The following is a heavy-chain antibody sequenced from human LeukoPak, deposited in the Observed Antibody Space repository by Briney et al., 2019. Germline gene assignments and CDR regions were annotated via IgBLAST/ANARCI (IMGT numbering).Heavy chain of an antibody. D-gene: IGHD1-7*01. CDR1: GFSVSSNY. J-gene: IGHJ4*02. V-gene: IGHV3-53*01. CDR3: ARDPELRGFDY. Sequence: GGSLRLSCSASGFSVSSNYMNWLRQAPGKGLEWVSVIYNGDRIHYADSVKGRFTISSDNAKNSLYLQMNSLRAGDTAVYYCARDPELRGFDYWGQGTLVTVSS. CDR2: IYNGDRI.